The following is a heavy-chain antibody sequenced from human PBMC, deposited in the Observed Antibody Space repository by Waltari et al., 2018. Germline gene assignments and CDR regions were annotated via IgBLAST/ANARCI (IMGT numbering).Heavy chain of an antibody. CDR3: AREARVGASASGGY. D-gene: IGHD1-26*01. J-gene: IGHJ4*02. CDR1: GGAISSTAYY. Sequence: QMQLQASGPGLMTPSETPSLTCTASGGAISSTAYYWGWIRQRPGKGLEWIATIYYNGGTQYNPSIKSRVSISIDTSKNQFSLKLSSVTAADTAVYYCAREARVGASASGGYWGQGTLVTVSS. V-gene: IGHV4-39*07. CDR2: IYYNGGT.